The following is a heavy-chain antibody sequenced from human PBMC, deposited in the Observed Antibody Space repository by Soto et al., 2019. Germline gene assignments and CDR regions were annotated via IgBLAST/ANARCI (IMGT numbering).Heavy chain of an antibody. Sequence: PGGSLRLSCAASGFSFSSYIMHWVRQAPGKGLEWVALIFPNGRSIFYTDSVKGRFTISRDNSNNMLYLQMNSLKAEDTAVYYCAREMNYFGSGSLPDYWGQGMLVTVSS. J-gene: IGHJ4*02. CDR1: GFSFSSYI. CDR3: AREMNYFGSGSLPDY. V-gene: IGHV3-30*03. D-gene: IGHD3-10*01. CDR2: IFPNGRSI.